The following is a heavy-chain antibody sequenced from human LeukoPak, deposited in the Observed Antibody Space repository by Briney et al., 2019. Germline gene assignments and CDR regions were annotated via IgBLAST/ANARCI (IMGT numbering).Heavy chain of an antibody. CDR2: ISTYDGNT. V-gene: IGHV1-18*01. D-gene: IGHD5/OR15-5a*01. CDR1: GYTFTNYG. J-gene: IGHJ4*02. CDR3: ARDHRSRSTIIDY. Sequence: EASVKVSCKASGYTFTNYGISWVRQAPGQGLEWMGWISTYDGNTNYAQKFQGRVTMTTDTSTSTAYMDLRSLRSDDTAVHYCARDHRSRSTIIDYWGQGTLVTVSS.